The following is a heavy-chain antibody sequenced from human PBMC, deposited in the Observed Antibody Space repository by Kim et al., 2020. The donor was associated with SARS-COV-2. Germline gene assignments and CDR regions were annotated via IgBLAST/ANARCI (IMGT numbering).Heavy chain of an antibody. Sequence: GGSLRLSCAASGFTFSAYAMLWVRQAPGKGPEWVAVISSDGSYKFYADSVKGRFTISRDRSKNTLYLQMNSLRAEDTAVYYCARPGVVGPTYWFDPWGQGTLVTVSS. J-gene: IGHJ5*02. CDR1: GFTFSAYA. CDR3: ARPGVVGPTYWFDP. D-gene: IGHD1-26*01. V-gene: IGHV3-30*14. CDR2: ISSDGSYK.